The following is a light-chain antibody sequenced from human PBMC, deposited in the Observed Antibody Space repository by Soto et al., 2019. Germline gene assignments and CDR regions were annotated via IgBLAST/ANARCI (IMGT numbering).Light chain of an antibody. Sequence: DIQMTQSPASLSASVGDRVTVTCRASQDIRSDLGWYQQKPGRAPKRLMFAASRLQSGVPSRFSGRGSGTEFTLTISSLQPEDLATYYCLQHNTYPRAFGQGTKVDSK. CDR2: AAS. CDR3: LQHNTYPRA. V-gene: IGKV1-17*01. J-gene: IGKJ1*01. CDR1: QDIRSD.